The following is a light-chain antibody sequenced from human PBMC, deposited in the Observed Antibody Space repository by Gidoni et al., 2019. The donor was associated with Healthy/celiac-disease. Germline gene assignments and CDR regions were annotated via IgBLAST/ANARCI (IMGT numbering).Light chain of an antibody. V-gene: IGKV1-33*01. CDR2: DAS. J-gene: IGKJ3*01. CDR1: QGISNY. Sequence: DIQMTQSPSSLSASVGDRVTITCQASQGISNYLNWYQQKPGKAPKLLIYDASNLETGVPARFSGSGSGTDFTFTISSLEPEDFATYYCQQYGNLPCTFGPGTRVDIK. CDR3: QQYGNLPCT.